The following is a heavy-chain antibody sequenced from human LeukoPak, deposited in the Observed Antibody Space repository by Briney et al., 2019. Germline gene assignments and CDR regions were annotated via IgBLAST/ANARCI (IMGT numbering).Heavy chain of an antibody. CDR2: IIPIFGTA. Sequence: GASVKVSCKASGGTFSSYAISWVRQAPGQGLEWMGGIIPIFGTANYAQKFQGRVTITADESTSTAYMELSSLRSEDTAVYYCARCSDQITIFGVEGYYYYYMDVWGKGTTVTVSS. J-gene: IGHJ6*03. V-gene: IGHV1-69*13. CDR1: GGTFSSYA. D-gene: IGHD3-3*01. CDR3: ARCSDQITIFGVEGYYYYYMDV.